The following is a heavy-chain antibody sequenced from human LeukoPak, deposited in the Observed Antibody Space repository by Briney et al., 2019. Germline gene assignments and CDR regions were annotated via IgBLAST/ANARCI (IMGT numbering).Heavy chain of an antibody. J-gene: IGHJ4*02. Sequence: GGSLRLSCAASGFTFSSYAMHWVRQAPGKGLEWVAVISYDGSNKYYADPVKGRFTISRDNSKNTLYLQMNSLRAEDTAVYYCARAPYWGQGTLVTVSS. CDR3: ARAPY. CDR1: GFTFSSYA. V-gene: IGHV3-30*04. CDR2: ISYDGSNK.